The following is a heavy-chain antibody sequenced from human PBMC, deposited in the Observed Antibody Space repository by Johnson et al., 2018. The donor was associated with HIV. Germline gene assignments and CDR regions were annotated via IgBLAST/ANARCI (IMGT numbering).Heavy chain of an antibody. CDR1: GFTFSSYA. J-gene: IGHJ3*02. Sequence: VQLLESGGGLVQPGGSLRLSCAASGFTFSSYAMHWVRQAPGKGLEWVAVISYDGSNKYYADSVKGRFTISRDNSKNTLYLQMNSLRAEDTAVYFCARDKYYDTSVHYPGGIWGQGTMVTVSS. D-gene: IGHD3-22*01. CDR3: ARDKYYDTSVHYPGGI. V-gene: IGHV3-30*04. CDR2: ISYDGSNK.